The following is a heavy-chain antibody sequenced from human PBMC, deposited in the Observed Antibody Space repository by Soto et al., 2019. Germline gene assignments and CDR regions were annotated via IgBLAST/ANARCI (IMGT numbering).Heavy chain of an antibody. CDR1: GYTFINHD. CDR2: MNSKSGNT. D-gene: IGHD1-26*01. J-gene: IGHJ5*02. V-gene: IGHV1-8*01. Sequence: QVQLVQSGAEVKKPGASVKVSCKASGYTFINHDIDWVRQAPGQGLEWMGWMNSKSGNTGYAQKFQGRVTMTRDTSISTAYMELSSLTSDDTAIYYCARGAGRDGRAWFGPWGQGTQVSVSS. CDR3: ARGAGRDGRAWFGP.